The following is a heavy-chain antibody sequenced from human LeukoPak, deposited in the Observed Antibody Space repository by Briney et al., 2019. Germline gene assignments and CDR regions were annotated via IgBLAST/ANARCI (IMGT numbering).Heavy chain of an antibody. Sequence: ASVNVSCKATGYTFTSYGISWVRQAPGQGLEWMGWISSNSDNTNYAQKLQGRVTMTTDTSTSTAYMALRSLRSDDTALYFCARDWGSIKVIADYWGQGTLVTVSS. CDR1: GYTFTSYG. V-gene: IGHV1-18*01. CDR3: ARDWGSIKVIADY. J-gene: IGHJ4*02. D-gene: IGHD7-27*01. CDR2: ISSNSDNT.